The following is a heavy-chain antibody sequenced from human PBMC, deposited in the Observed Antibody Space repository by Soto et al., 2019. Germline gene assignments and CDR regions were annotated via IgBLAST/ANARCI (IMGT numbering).Heavy chain of an antibody. D-gene: IGHD2-21*02. J-gene: IGHJ6*02. CDR2: IIPMFPTA. V-gene: IGHV1-69*13. CDR3: ARDDATYCGGDCYRYFYYGMDV. Sequence: SVKVSWKASGGTFSNHAISCVREAPGQGLEWVGGIIPMFPTADYAQRFQGRVTITADDSTTTVYMELSGLRSEDTAMYYCARDDATYCGGDCYRYFYYGMDVWGQGTTVTVSS. CDR1: GGTFSNHA.